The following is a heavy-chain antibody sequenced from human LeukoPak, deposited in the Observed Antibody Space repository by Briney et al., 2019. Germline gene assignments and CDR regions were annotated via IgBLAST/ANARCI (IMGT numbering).Heavy chain of an antibody. CDR3: AREREGPYGYLDY. Sequence: SETLSLTCTVSGGSISSSSYYWSWIRQPAGKGLEWIGRIYISGSTNYNPSLKSRVTISVDTSKNQFSLKLSSVTAADTAVYYCAREREGPYGYLDYWGQGTLVTVSS. J-gene: IGHJ4*02. CDR2: IYISGST. D-gene: IGHD4-17*01. CDR1: GGSISSSSYY. V-gene: IGHV4-61*02.